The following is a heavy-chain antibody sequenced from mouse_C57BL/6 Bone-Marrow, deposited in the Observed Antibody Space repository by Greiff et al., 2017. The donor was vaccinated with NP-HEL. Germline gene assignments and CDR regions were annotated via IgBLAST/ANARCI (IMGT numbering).Heavy chain of an antibody. CDR2: INPYNGGT. V-gene: IGHV1-19*01. J-gene: IGHJ1*03. D-gene: IGHD2-4*01. CDR3: ARSGRYDYDVGYWYFDV. Sequence: VQLQQSGPVLVKPGASVKMSCKASGYTFTDYYMNWVKQSHGKSLEWIGVINPYNGGTSYNQKFKGKATLTVDKSSSTAYMELNSLTSEDSAVYYCARSGRYDYDVGYWYFDVWGTGTTVTVSS. CDR1: GYTFTDYY.